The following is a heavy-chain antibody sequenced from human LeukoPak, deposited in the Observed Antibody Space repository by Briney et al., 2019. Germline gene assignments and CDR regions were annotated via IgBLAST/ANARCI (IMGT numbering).Heavy chain of an antibody. J-gene: IGHJ3*02. Sequence: PGGSLRLSCAASGFTFSTYSMNWVRQAPGKGLEWISYITSTSGLIYYADSVRGRFTISRDNAKSSLYLQMNSLRDEDTAVYYCARGHMYAFDIWGQGALVAVSS. V-gene: IGHV3-48*02. CDR2: ITSTSGLI. D-gene: IGHD2-21*01. CDR1: GFTFSTYS. CDR3: ARGHMYAFDI.